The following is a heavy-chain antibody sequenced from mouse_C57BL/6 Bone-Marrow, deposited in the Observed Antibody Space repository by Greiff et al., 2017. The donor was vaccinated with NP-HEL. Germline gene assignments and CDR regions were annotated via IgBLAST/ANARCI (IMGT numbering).Heavy chain of an antibody. Sequence: EVMLVESGGGLVQPKGSLKLSCAASGFTFNTYAMHWVRQAPGKGLEWVARIRSKSSNYATYYADSVKDRFTISRDDSQSMLYLQMNNLKTEDTPMYYCVRDLDISISWYFDVWGTGTPLTVSS. D-gene: IGHD1-3*01. J-gene: IGHJ1*03. CDR1: GFTFNTYA. V-gene: IGHV10-3*01. CDR3: VRDLDISISWYFDV. CDR2: IRSKSSNYAT.